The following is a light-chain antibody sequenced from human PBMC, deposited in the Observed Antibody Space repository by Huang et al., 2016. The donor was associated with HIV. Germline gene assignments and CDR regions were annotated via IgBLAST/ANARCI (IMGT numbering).Light chain of an antibody. CDR2: GAS. Sequence: DIQMTQSPSSLSASVGDRGTITCRASQGITDYLAWYHQKPGKDPKLLLYGASRLESGVPSRFSGSGSRTDYTLTISSLQPEDFATYYCQQYYSTPYTFGQGTKLEIK. CDR3: QQYYSTPYT. J-gene: IGKJ2*01. CDR1: QGITDY. V-gene: IGKV1-NL1*01.